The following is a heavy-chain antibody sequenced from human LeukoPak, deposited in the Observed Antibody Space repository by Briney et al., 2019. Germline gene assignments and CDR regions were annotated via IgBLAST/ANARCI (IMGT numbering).Heavy chain of an antibody. CDR3: ARQAPAIDYGDYLMAYYYYYMDV. Sequence: SGTLSLTCTVSGGSISSSSYYWGWIRQPPGKGLEWIGSIYYSGSTYYNPSLKSRVTISVDTSKNQFSLKLSSVTAADTAVYYCARQAPAIDYGDYLMAYYYYYMDVWGKGTTVTVSS. V-gene: IGHV4-39*01. D-gene: IGHD4-17*01. CDR1: GGSISSSSYY. CDR2: IYYSGST. J-gene: IGHJ6*03.